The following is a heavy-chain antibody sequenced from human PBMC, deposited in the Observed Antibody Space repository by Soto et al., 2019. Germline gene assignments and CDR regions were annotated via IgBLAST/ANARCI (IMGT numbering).Heavy chain of an antibody. Sequence: QVQLVQSGAEVKKPGASVKVSCKASGYTFTSYGISWVRQAPGQGLEWVGWIAVYNCHTNYAQKLQGRVTMTTDTSTSTAYMELRSLRSDDTAVYYCARVYDYYYYMDVWGKGTTVTVSS. CDR3: ARVYDYYYYMDV. CDR2: IAVYNCHT. V-gene: IGHV1-18*01. CDR1: GYTFTSYG. J-gene: IGHJ6*03.